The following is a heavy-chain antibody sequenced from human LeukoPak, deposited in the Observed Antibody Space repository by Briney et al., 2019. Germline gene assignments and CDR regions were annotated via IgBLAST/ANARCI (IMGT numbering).Heavy chain of an antibody. J-gene: IGHJ6*02. Sequence: GGSLRLSCAASRFTFSSYDMHWVRQATGKGLEWVSAIGTAGDTYYPGSVKGRFTISRENAKNSLYLQMNSLRAGDTAVYYCARDAVDTANAVWGQGTTVTVSS. V-gene: IGHV3-13*01. CDR1: RFTFSSYD. CDR2: IGTAGDT. CDR3: ARDAVDTANAV. D-gene: IGHD5-18*01.